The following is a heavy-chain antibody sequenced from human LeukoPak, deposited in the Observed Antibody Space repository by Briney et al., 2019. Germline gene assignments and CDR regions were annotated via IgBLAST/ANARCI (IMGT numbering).Heavy chain of an antibody. V-gene: IGHV1-2*02. CDR2: INPNSGGT. CDR1: GYTFTGYY. CDR3: ARIPEYSSSSAHY. D-gene: IGHD6-6*01. J-gene: IGHJ4*02. Sequence: ASVKVSCKASGYTFTGYYMHWVRQAPGQGLEWMGWINPNSGGTNYAQKFQGRVTMTRDTSISTAYMELSRLRSDDTAVYYCARIPEYSSSSAHYWGQGTPVTVSS.